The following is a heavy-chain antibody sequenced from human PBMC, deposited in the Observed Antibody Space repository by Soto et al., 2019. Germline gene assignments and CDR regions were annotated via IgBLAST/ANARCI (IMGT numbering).Heavy chain of an antibody. J-gene: IGHJ5*02. CDR3: ARGNGILYALNWLDP. V-gene: IGHV1-46*03. CDR1: GYTFTSYY. D-gene: IGHD2-8*01. Sequence: ASVKVSCKASGYTFTSYYMHWVRQAPGQGLEWMGIINPSGGSTSYAQKFQGRVTMTRDTPTSTVYMELSSLRSEDTAVYYCARGNGILYALNWLDPWGQGTLVTVSS. CDR2: INPSGGST.